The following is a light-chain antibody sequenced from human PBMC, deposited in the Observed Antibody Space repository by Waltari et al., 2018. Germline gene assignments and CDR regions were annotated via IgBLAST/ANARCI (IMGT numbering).Light chain of an antibody. CDR3: SSYTTSSTVT. J-gene: IGLJ2*01. CDR2: DVT. V-gene: IGLV2-14*01. CDR1: SSDIGSFNF. Sequence: QSALTQHASVSASPGQSITISCTGTSSDIGSFNFVPWYQLHPGKSPKLIIYDVTNRPSVVSTRFSGPKSANTASLTISGLQAEDEADYYCSSYTTSSTVTFGGGTKLTVL.